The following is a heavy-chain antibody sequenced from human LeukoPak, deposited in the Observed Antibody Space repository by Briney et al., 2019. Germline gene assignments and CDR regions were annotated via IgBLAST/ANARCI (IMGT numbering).Heavy chain of an antibody. CDR2: ISWNGVNI. J-gene: IGHJ4*02. CDR1: GFTFDDYA. D-gene: IGHD3-22*01. CDR3: AKDNWNYYDSRAYGHFDS. Sequence: QPGGSLRLSCAASGFTFDDYAMHWVRQPPGKGLEWVSGISWNGVNIGYADSVKGRFTISRDNAKNSLYLQMNSLSAEDTAFYYCAKDNWNYYDSRAYGHFDSWGQGTLVSVSS. V-gene: IGHV3-9*01.